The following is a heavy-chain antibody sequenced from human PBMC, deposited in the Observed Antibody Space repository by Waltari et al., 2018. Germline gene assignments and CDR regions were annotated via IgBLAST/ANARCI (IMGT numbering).Heavy chain of an antibody. D-gene: IGHD6-6*01. V-gene: IGHV4-39*01. CDR1: GGSITSSIYY. CDR3: ARHHRDSYFDP. J-gene: IGHJ5*02. CDR2: IDYSGNT. Sequence: QLLLQESGPGLVKPAETLSLTCTVSGGSITSSIYYSTWVRQPPGKGLEWIGSIDYSGNTYYGPSLKSRVTISGDTSKNQFSLKLTSVTAADTAVYYCARHHRDSYFDPWGQGALVTVSS.